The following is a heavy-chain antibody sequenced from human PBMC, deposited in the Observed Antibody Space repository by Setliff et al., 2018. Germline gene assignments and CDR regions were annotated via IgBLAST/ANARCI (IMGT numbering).Heavy chain of an antibody. V-gene: IGHV5-51*01. CDR3: TRHEDRNKCTSSSCYRENDAFDV. J-gene: IGHJ3*01. Sequence: GESLKISCKASGYIFTNYWIGWVRQMPGKGLEWMGVIYPGDSDTRYSPSFQGQVTISADKSINTAYLQWSSLTASDTAIYYCTRHEDRNKCTSSSCYRENDAFDVWGQGAMVTVSS. D-gene: IGHD2-2*01. CDR2: IYPGDSDT. CDR1: GYIFTNYW.